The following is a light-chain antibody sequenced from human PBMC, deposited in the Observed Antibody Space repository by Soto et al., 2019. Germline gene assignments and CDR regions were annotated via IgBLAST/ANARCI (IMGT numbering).Light chain of an antibody. CDR1: QGVSDW. V-gene: IGKV1-12*01. J-gene: IGKJ1*01. CDR3: QQANSYPWT. Sequence: DIQVTQSPSSVSASVGDSVPITCRASQGVSDWVAWYQQKPGEAPKLLIYGSSSLLSGVPSRFSGTRSGTDFTLTISSLQPEDFATYYCQQANSYPWTFGQGAKVDIK. CDR2: GSS.